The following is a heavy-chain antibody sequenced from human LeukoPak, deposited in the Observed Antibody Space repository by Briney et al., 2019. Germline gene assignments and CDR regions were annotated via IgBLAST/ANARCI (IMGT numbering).Heavy chain of an antibody. D-gene: IGHD2-2*01. Sequence: GGSLRLSCAASGFTFSSYEMNWVRQAPGKGLEWVSYIGSSGSTIYYADSVKGRFTISRDNAKNSLYLQMNSLRAEDTAVYYCARDPLYCSSTSCYHDYWGQGTLVTVSS. CDR1: GFTFSSYE. CDR2: IGSSGSTI. J-gene: IGHJ4*02. V-gene: IGHV3-48*03. CDR3: ARDPLYCSSTSCYHDY.